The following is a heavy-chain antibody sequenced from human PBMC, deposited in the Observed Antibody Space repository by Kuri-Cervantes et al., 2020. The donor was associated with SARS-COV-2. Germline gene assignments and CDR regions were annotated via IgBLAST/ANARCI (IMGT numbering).Heavy chain of an antibody. V-gene: IGHV3-33*08. J-gene: IGHJ3*01. CDR3: VTRGGSEAFDV. CDR1: GFTFSSHG. D-gene: IGHD1-1*01. CDR2: IWYDGSNK. Sequence: LSLTCAASGFTFSSHGMHWVRQAPGKGLEWVAVIWYDGSNKYYADSVKGRFIISRDNSKNTLFLQMSGLRAEDTAVYFCVTRGGSEAFDVWGQGTMVTVSS.